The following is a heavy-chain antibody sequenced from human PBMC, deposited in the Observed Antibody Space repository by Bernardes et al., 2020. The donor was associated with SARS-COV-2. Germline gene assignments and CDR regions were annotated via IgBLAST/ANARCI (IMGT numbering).Heavy chain of an antibody. Sequence: GSLRLSCAASGFTFSTSWMHWVRQAPGEGLVWVSRTNADGRDINYADSVKGRFTISRDNAKNTLFLQMNSLRVEDTAVYYCAKAGNYRFDFWGQGTLVTVSS. V-gene: IGHV3-74*01. D-gene: IGHD1-7*01. CDR2: TNADGRDI. J-gene: IGHJ4*02. CDR1: GFTFSTSW. CDR3: AKAGNYRFDF.